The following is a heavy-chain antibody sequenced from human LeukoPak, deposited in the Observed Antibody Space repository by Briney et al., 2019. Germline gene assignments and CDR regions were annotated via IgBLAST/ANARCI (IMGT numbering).Heavy chain of an antibody. CDR1: GFTISRYA. D-gene: IGHD6-19*01. Sequence: PGGSLRLSCAASGFTISRYAMNWVRQAPGKGLEWVSSISESGGTTDYADSVRGRFTISRDNSKNTLWLQMTSLRADDTAVCYCARQWLINGWGQGILVTVSS. CDR3: ARQWLING. J-gene: IGHJ4*02. CDR2: ISESGGTT. V-gene: IGHV3-23*01.